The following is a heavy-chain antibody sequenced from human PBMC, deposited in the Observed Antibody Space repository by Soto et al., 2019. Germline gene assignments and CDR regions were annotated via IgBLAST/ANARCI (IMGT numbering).Heavy chain of an antibody. D-gene: IGHD2-8*01. CDR1: GFTFSSYG. CDR2: IWYDGSNK. Sequence: GGSLRLSCAASGFTFSSYGMHWVRQAPGKGLEWVAVIWYDGSNKYYADSVKGRFTISRDNSKNTLYLQMNSLRAEDTAVYYCASNYCTNGVCYEGTFDIWGQGTMVTVSS. V-gene: IGHV3-33*01. J-gene: IGHJ3*02. CDR3: ASNYCTNGVCYEGTFDI.